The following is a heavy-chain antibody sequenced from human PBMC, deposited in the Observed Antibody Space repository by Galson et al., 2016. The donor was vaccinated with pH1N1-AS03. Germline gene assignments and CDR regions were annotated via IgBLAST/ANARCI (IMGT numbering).Heavy chain of an antibody. Sequence: ETLSLTCTVSGDSISSNNWWSWVRQSPGKGLEWIAEIYYSGSTNYNPSLKGRLSMSLDRSKHHFSLRLASVTAADTAVYFCARRPTGIDFWGQGSLVIVSS. CDR1: GDSISSNNW. J-gene: IGHJ4*02. CDR3: ARRPTGIDF. V-gene: IGHV4-4*01. CDR2: IYYSGST.